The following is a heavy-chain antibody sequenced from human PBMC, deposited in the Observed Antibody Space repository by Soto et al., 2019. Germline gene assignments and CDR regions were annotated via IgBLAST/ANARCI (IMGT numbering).Heavy chain of an antibody. CDR1: GFVFSHFA. J-gene: IGHJ4*02. Sequence: EVQLLESGGGLVQPGGSLRLSCEASGFVFSHFALSWVRQAPGKGLEWVSGISGSETTSYADSVKGRFTISRDNSKGTLFLQMNNLRAEDTATYFCAKDLDGGFGELFFDKWGQGTLVTVSS. CDR2: ISGSETT. V-gene: IGHV3-23*01. CDR3: AKDLDGGFGELFFDK. D-gene: IGHD3-10*01.